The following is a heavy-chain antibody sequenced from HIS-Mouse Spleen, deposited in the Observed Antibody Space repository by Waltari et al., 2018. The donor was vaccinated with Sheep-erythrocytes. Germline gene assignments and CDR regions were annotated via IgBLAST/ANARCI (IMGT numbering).Heavy chain of an antibody. CDR3: ALSVDLAGAFDI. CDR1: GGSFSGYY. V-gene: IGHV4-34*01. J-gene: IGHJ3*02. CDR2: INHSGST. Sequence: QVQLQQWGAGLLKPSETLSLTCAVYGGSFSGYYWGWIRQPPGKGLEWIGEINHSGSTNYNPSLKSRVTISVDTSKNQFSLKLSSVTAADTAVYYCALSVDLAGAFDIWGQGTIVTVSS. D-gene: IGHD6-19*01.